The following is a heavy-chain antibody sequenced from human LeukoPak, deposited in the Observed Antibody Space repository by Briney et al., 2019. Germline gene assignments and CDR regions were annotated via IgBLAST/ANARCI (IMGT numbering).Heavy chain of an antibody. J-gene: IGHJ4*02. V-gene: IGHV3-23*01. D-gene: IGHD2-2*01. CDR3: AKSGPYCGSTTCNYFDY. Sequence: GGSLRLSCAASGFTFSSYVMSWVRQAPGKGLEWVSAISGSDGSTYYADSVKGRFTISRDNSKNTVYLQMNSLRAEDTAVYYCAKSGPYCGSTTCNYFDYWGQGTLVTVSS. CDR2: ISGSDGST. CDR1: GFTFSSYV.